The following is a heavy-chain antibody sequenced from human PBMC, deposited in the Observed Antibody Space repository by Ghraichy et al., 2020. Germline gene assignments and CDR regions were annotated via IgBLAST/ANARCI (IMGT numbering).Heavy chain of an antibody. V-gene: IGHV1-46*01. J-gene: IGHJ3*02. Sequence: ASVKVSCKASGYTFTSYYMHWVRQAPGQGLEWMGIINPSGGSTSYAQKFQGRVTMTRDTSTSTVYMELSSLRSEDTAVYYCARDGVIAAAGTRGDAFDIWGQGTMVTVSS. CDR1: GYTFTSYY. CDR3: ARDGVIAAAGTRGDAFDI. D-gene: IGHD6-13*01. CDR2: INPSGGST.